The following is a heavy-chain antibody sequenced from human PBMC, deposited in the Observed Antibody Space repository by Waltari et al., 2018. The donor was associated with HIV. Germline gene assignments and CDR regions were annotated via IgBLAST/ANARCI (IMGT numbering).Heavy chain of an antibody. D-gene: IGHD6-13*01. V-gene: IGHV4-34*01. CDR2: INHSGIT. CDR1: GGPLSGYH. CDR3: AISEAVAAVIDY. Sequence: VQVLQRGAGLLKTSETLSLTCAVYGGPLSGYHWNWIRQPPWKGLDWIGEINHSGITNYNPSLKSRVTISIDTSKTQFSLKLTSVTAADTAVYYCAISEAVAAVIDYSGQGTLFTVSS. J-gene: IGHJ4*02.